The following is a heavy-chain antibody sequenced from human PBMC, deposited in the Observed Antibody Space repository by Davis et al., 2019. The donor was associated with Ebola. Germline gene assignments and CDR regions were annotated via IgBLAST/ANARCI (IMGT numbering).Heavy chain of an antibody. D-gene: IGHD5-18*01. Sequence: PGGSLRLSCAASGFTFDDYAMHWVRQAPGKGLEWVSGISWNSGSIGYADSVKGRFTISRDNAKNSLYLQMNSLRAEDTAVYYCARDRVWLRTFDYWGQGTLVTVSS. V-gene: IGHV3-9*01. CDR1: GFTFDDYA. CDR2: ISWNSGSI. CDR3: ARDRVWLRTFDY. J-gene: IGHJ4*02.